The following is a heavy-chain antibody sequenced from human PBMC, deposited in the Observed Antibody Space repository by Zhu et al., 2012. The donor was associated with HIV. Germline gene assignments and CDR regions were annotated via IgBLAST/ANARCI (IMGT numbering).Heavy chain of an antibody. CDR3: ARIREDILTGFYYYYMDV. V-gene: IGHV4-38-2*02. Sequence: QVQLRESGPRLVKPSETLPLTCTVSGYSITSTYYWGWVRQSLEKGLEWIGSIYHSGTTYYNPSLKSRVTISVDTSKNQFSLKLRSVTAVDTAVYYCARIREDILTGFYYYYMDVWGQRDHGHRLL. D-gene: IGHD3-9*01. CDR2: IYHSGTT. J-gene: IGHJ6*03. CDR1: GYSITSTYY.